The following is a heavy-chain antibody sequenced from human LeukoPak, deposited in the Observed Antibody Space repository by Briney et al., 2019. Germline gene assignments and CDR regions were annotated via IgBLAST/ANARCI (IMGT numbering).Heavy chain of an antibody. D-gene: IGHD3-22*01. V-gene: IGHV1-8*01. J-gene: IGHJ5*02. CDR2: MNTNSGNT. CDR1: GYTFTSYD. CDR3: ARDRHYYDSSRFDP. Sequence: APVKVSCKASGYTFTSYDINWVRQATGQGLEWMGWMNTNSGNTGYAQKFQGRVTMTRNTSKSTAYMELSSLRSEDTAVYYCARDRHYYDSSRFDPWGQGTLVTVSS.